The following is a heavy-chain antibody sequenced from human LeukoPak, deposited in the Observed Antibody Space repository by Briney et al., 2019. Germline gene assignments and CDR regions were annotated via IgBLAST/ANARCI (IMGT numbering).Heavy chain of an antibody. D-gene: IGHD3-10*01. J-gene: IGHJ4*02. CDR3: AAYRSGTHYNSYYFDD. Sequence: SETLSLTCVIPGDSLRRNYWSSIRPPPGKGLEWIWYIHYSGNTNYMPSLKSRVSISVDTSKNQFSLKLTSVTAADTAVYYCAAYRSGTHYNSYYFDDWGQGTLVIVSS. V-gene: IGHV4-59*08. CDR1: GDSLRRNY. CDR2: IHYSGNT.